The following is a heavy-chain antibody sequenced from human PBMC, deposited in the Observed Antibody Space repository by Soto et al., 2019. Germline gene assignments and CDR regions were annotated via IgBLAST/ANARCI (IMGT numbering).Heavy chain of an antibody. CDR2: IYSGGST. CDR3: ARVLDSNYYYYYYMDV. D-gene: IGHD4-4*01. J-gene: IGHJ6*03. V-gene: IGHV3-66*01. CDR1: GFTVSSNY. Sequence: GGSLRLSCAASGFTVSSNYMSWVRQAPGKGLEWVSVIYSGGSTYYADSVKGRFTISRDNSKNTLYLQMNSLRAEDTAVYYCARVLDSNYYYYYYMDVWGKGTTVTVSS.